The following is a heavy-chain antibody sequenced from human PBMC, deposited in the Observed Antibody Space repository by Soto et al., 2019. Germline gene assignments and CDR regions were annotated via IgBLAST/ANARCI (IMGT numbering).Heavy chain of an antibody. V-gene: IGHV5-10-1*01. Sequence: GESLKISCKGSGYSFTSYWISWVRQMPGKGLEWMGRIDPSDSYTNYSPSFQGHVTISADKSISTAYLQWSSLKASDTAMYYCARHRGGSFPGYYYGMDVWGQGTTVTVSS. D-gene: IGHD3-10*01. CDR3: ARHRGGSFPGYYYGMDV. J-gene: IGHJ6*02. CDR1: GYSFTSYW. CDR2: IDPSDSYT.